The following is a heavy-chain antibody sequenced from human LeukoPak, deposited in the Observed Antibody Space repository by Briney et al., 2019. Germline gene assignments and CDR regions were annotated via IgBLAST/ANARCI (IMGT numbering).Heavy chain of an antibody. CDR1: GGSISSGGYY. CDR3: ARGLGYSSRGGAPNYYYGMDV. CDR2: IYYSGST. V-gene: IGHV4-31*11. D-gene: IGHD6-13*01. Sequence: SETLSLTCAVSGGSISSGGYYWSCIRQHPGKGLEWIGYIYYSGSTYYNPSLKSRVTISVDTSKNQFSLKLSPVTAADTAVYYCARGLGYSSRGGAPNYYYGMDVWGQGTTVTVSS. J-gene: IGHJ6*02.